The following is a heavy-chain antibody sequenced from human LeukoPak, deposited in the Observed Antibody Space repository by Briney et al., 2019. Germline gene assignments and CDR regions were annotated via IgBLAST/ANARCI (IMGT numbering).Heavy chain of an antibody. Sequence: SETLSLTCTVYNDSMTRYYWAWIRQPAGKGLEWIGRIFSSGSANYNPSLKTRVTMSEDVSKNQFSLTLSSVTAADTAVYYCARGWYSSGWYVFDYWGQGTLVTVTS. D-gene: IGHD6-19*01. CDR3: ARGWYSSGWYVFDY. V-gene: IGHV4-4*07. CDR2: IFSSGSA. J-gene: IGHJ4*02. CDR1: NDSMTRYY.